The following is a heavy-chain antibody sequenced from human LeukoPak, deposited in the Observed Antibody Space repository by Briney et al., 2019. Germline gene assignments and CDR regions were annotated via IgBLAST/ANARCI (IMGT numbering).Heavy chain of an antibody. J-gene: IGHJ4*02. CDR2: IYTSGST. V-gene: IGHV4-4*07. CDR3: ARDGDILTGYYKNY. D-gene: IGHD3-9*01. Sequence: SETLSLTCTVSGGSISSYYWSWIRQPAGKGREWIGRIYTSGSTNYNPSLKSRVTMSVDTSKNQFSLKLSSVTAADTAVYYCARDGDILTGYYKNYWGQGTLVTVSS. CDR1: GGSISSYY.